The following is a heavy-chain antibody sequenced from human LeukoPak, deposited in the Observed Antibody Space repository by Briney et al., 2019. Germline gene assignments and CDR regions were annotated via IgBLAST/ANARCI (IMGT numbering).Heavy chain of an antibody. D-gene: IGHD2-2*02. V-gene: IGHV4-34*01. J-gene: IGHJ6*02. CDR1: GGSFSGYY. CDR2: INHSGST. CDR3: ARVRGYCSSSSCYTRNYYYYSMDV. Sequence: SETLSLTCAVYGGSFSGYYWSWIRQPPGKGLEWIGEINHSGSTNYNPSLKSRVTISVDTSKNQFSLKLSSVTAADTAVYYCARVRGYCSSSSCYTRNYYYYSMDVWGQGTTVTVSS.